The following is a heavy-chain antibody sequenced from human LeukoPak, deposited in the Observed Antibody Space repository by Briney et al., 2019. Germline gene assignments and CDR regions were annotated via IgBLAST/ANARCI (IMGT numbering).Heavy chain of an antibody. D-gene: IGHD2-2*01. V-gene: IGHV4-30-4*01. CDR2: IYYSGST. CDR1: GGSISSGDYY. Sequence: PSETLSLTCTVSGGSISSGDYYWSWIRQPPGKGLEWIGYIYYSGSTYYNPSLKSRVTISVDTSKNQFSLKLSSVTAADTAVYYCARGRIVVVPAEFDYWGQGTLVTVSS. J-gene: IGHJ4*02. CDR3: ARGRIVVVPAEFDY.